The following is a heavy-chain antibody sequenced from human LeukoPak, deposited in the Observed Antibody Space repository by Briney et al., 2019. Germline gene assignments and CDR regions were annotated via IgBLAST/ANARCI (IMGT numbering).Heavy chain of an antibody. J-gene: IGHJ3*02. CDR1: GGSISSYY. D-gene: IGHD4-23*01. Sequence: TETLSLTCTVSGGSISSYYWSWIRQPPGKGLEWIGYIYYSGSTNYNPSLKSRVTISVDTSKNQFSLKLSSVTAADTAVYYCAGYGGNSRAAFDIWGQGTMVTVSS. V-gene: IGHV4-59*08. CDR2: IYYSGST. CDR3: AGYGGNSRAAFDI.